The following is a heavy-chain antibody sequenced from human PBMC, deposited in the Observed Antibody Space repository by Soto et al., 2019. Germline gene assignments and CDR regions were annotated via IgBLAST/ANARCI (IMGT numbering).Heavy chain of an antibody. Sequence: GGSLRLSCAASGFTYSNYAMSWVRQAPGKGLEWVSAISGSGGSTYYADSVKGRFTISRDDSKNTLYLQMNSLRAEDTAVYYCAKGQGYYYDSSGYFPDYWGQGTLVTVSS. CDR2: ISGSGGST. D-gene: IGHD3-22*01. CDR1: GFTYSNYA. V-gene: IGHV3-23*01. J-gene: IGHJ4*02. CDR3: AKGQGYYYDSSGYFPDY.